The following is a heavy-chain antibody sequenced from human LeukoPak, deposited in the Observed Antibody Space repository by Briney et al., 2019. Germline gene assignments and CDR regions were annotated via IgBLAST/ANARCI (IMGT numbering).Heavy chain of an antibody. CDR2: IYYSGST. Sequence: SETLSLTCTVSGGSISRYYWSWIRQPPGKGLEWIGYIYYSGSTNYNPSLKSRVTISLDTSKNQFSLKLSSVTAADTAVYYCARAYCSGGSCYSSRGMFDPWGQGTLVTVSS. CDR1: GGSISRYY. CDR3: ARAYCSGGSCYSSRGMFDP. J-gene: IGHJ5*02. D-gene: IGHD2-15*01. V-gene: IGHV4-59*01.